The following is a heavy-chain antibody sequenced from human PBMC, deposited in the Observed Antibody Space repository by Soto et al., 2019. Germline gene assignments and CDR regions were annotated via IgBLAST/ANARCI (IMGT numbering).Heavy chain of an antibody. CDR2: IYPGDSDT. CDR3: ARHFGQTIYGMDV. D-gene: IGHD3-10*01. CDR1: GYSFTSYW. J-gene: IGHJ6*02. V-gene: IGHV5-51*01. Sequence: GQSLKISCKGSGYSFTSYWIGWVRQMPGKGLEWMGIIYPGDSDTNYSPSFQGHVTISADKSISTAYLQWSSLKASDTAMYYCARHFGQTIYGMDVWGQGTTVTVSS.